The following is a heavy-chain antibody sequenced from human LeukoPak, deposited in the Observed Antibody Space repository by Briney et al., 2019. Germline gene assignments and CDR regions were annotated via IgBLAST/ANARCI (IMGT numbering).Heavy chain of an antibody. CDR3: AKGIAVARPLDFW. D-gene: IGHD6-19*01. CDR2: INGDGTTT. V-gene: IGHV3-74*01. Sequence: GGSLRLSCEASGFTLSRHWMHWVRQGPGKGLVWVARINGDGTTTGYADSVKGRFTISRDNSKNTLYLQMNSLRAEDTAVYYCAKGIAVARPLDFWWGQGTLVTVSS. CDR1: GFTLSRHW. J-gene: IGHJ4*02.